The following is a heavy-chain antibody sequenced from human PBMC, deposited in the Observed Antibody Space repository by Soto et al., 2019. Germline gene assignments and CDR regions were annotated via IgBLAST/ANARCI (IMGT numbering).Heavy chain of an antibody. CDR2: IYHSGST. CDR1: GYSISSGYY. V-gene: IGHV4-38-2*02. D-gene: IGHD3-9*01. CDR3: ARDQAYYDILTGYPDY. Sequence: SETLSLTCAVSGYSISSGYYWGWIRQPPGKGLEWIGSIYHSGSTYYNPSLKSRVTISVDTSKNQFSLKLSSVTAADTAVYYCARDQAYYDILTGYPDYRGQGTLVTVSS. J-gene: IGHJ4*02.